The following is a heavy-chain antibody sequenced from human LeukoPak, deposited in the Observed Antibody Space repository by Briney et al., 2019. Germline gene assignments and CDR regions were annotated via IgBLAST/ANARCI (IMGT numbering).Heavy chain of an antibody. CDR1: RYTLTELS. V-gene: IGHV1-24*01. CDR3: TVATGYYDSSGYYYVDY. CDR2: FDPEDGET. Sequence: GASVKVSCKVSRYTLTELSMHRVRQAPGNGLEWIGGFDPEDGETIYAQKFQGRVTMTEDTSTDTAYMELSSLRSEDTAVYYCTVATGYYDSSGYYYVDYWGQGTLVTVSS. J-gene: IGHJ4*02. D-gene: IGHD3-22*01.